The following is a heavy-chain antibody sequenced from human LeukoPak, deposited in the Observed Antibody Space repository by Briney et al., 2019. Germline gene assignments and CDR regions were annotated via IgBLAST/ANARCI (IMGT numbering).Heavy chain of an antibody. CDR3: ARVLRYYDILSKPFDY. CDR1: GGTFSSYA. D-gene: IGHD3-9*01. J-gene: IGHJ4*02. V-gene: IGHV1-69*01. Sequence: GSSVKVSCKASGGTFSSYAISWVRQAPGQGLEWMGGIIPIFGTANYAQKFQGRVTITADESTSTAYMELSSLRSEDTAVYYCARVLRYYDILSKPFDYWGQGTLVTVSS. CDR2: IIPIFGTA.